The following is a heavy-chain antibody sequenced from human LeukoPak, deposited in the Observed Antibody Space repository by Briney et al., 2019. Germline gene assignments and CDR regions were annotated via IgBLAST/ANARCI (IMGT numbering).Heavy chain of an antibody. J-gene: IGHJ6*02. CDR3: ARHDLVGAKVSYYYYGMDV. D-gene: IGHD1-26*01. Sequence: SETLSLTCTVSGGSISSSSYYWGWIRQPPGKGLEWIGSIYYSGSTYYNPSLKSRVTISVDTSKNQFSLKLSSVTAADTAVYYCARHDLVGAKVSYYYYGMDVWGQGTTVTVSS. V-gene: IGHV4-39*01. CDR2: IYYSGST. CDR1: GGSISSSSYY.